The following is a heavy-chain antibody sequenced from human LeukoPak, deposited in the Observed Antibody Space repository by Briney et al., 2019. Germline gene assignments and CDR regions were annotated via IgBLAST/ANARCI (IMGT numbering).Heavy chain of an antibody. V-gene: IGHV1-24*01. CDR3: ATAPRARDYYYYYGMDV. Sequence: GASVKVSCKVSGYTLTELSMHWVRQAPGKGLEWMGGFDPEDGETIYAQKFQGRVTMTEDTSTDTAYMELSSLRSEDTAVYYCATAPRARDYYYYYGMDVWGQGTTVTVSS. CDR2: FDPEDGET. J-gene: IGHJ6*02. CDR1: GYTLTELS.